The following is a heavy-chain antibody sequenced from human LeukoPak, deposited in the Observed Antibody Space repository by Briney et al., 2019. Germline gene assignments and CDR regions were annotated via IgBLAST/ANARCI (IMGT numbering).Heavy chain of an antibody. CDR3: ARAVYSYGYPAY. V-gene: IGHV1-2*02. Sequence: ASVKVSCKAPGYTFTGYYMHWVRQAPGQGLEWMGWINPNSGGTNYAQKFQGRVTMTRDTSISTAYMELSRLRSDDTAVYYCARAVYSYGYPAYWGQGTLVTVSS. J-gene: IGHJ4*02. D-gene: IGHD5-18*01. CDR1: GYTFTGYY. CDR2: INPNSGGT.